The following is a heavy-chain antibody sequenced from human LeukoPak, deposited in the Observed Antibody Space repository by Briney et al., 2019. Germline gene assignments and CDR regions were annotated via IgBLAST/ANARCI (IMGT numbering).Heavy chain of an antibody. CDR3: ARIYCNSTSCSYFDY. D-gene: IGHD2-2*01. CDR2: IYHGGST. Sequence: SETLPLTYTLSSYSISSGYYWGWIRQPPGKGLAWIGIIYHGGSTYYNPSLKSRFTISVDTSKNQFSLKLSSVTAADTAVYYCARIYCNSTSCSYFDYWGQGTLVTVSS. V-gene: IGHV4-38-2*02. CDR1: SYSISSGYY. J-gene: IGHJ4*02.